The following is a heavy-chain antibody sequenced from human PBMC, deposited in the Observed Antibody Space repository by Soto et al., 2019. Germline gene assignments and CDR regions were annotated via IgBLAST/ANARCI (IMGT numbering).Heavy chain of an antibody. Sequence: EVQLVESGGGLVQPGGSLRLSCAVSGFTFSSDWMHWVRQAPGKRLVWVSRINSDGSSTSYADSVKGRFTSSRDNAKNTLYLQMNSLRAEDTAVYYCASTVVTGYWGQGNLVTVSS. V-gene: IGHV3-74*01. CDR2: INSDGSST. D-gene: IGHD2-15*01. CDR1: GFTFSSDW. J-gene: IGHJ1*01. CDR3: ASTVVTGY.